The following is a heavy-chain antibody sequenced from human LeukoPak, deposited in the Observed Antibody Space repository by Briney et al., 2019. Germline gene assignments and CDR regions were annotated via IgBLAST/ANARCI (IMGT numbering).Heavy chain of an antibody. J-gene: IGHJ4*02. Sequence: SQTLSLTCNVSDYSISNGYYWGWIRQPPGKGLEWIGSIFHSGRTYYNPFLKSRLSISVDTSKNQFSLSLSFVTAADTAIYYCAREGDCSGNRWCYFSPLDIWGRGILVTVSS. V-gene: IGHV4-38-2*02. CDR1: DYSISNGYY. CDR2: IFHSGRT. CDR3: AREGDCSGNRWCYFSPLDI. D-gene: IGHD4-23*01.